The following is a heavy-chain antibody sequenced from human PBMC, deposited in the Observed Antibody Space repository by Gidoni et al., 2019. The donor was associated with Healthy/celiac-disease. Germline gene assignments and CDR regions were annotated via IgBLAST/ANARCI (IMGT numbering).Heavy chain of an antibody. J-gene: IGHJ4*02. D-gene: IGHD3-22*01. CDR1: GFTFSSYA. CDR3: AKNSELSGYGPYFDY. Sequence: EVQLLESGGGLVQPGWSLRLSCAASGFTFSSYAMSWVRQAPGKGLEWVSAISGSGGSTYYADSVKGRFTISRDNSKNTLYLQMNSLRAEDTAVYYCAKNSELSGYGPYFDYWGQGTLVTVSS. V-gene: IGHV3-23*01. CDR2: ISGSGGST.